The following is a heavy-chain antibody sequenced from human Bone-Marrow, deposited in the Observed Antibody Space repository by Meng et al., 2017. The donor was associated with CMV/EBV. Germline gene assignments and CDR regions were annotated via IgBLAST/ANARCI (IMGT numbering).Heavy chain of an antibody. CDR1: GYTFTSYG. J-gene: IGHJ6*02. D-gene: IGHD3-3*01. Sequence: ASVKVSCKASGYTFTSYGISWVRQAPGQGLEWMGWISAYNGNTNYAQKLQGRVTMTTDTSTSTAYMELRSLRSDDTAVYYCARGGAGGYDFWSGYLFYYGMDVWGQGTTVPVSS. CDR3: ARGGAGGYDFWSGYLFYYGMDV. V-gene: IGHV1-18*01. CDR2: ISAYNGNT.